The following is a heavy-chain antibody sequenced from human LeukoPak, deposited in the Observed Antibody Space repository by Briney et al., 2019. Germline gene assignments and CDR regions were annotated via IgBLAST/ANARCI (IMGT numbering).Heavy chain of an antibody. CDR1: GYTFTGYY. CDR3: ARIGSSGYYYFSIY. Sequence: ASVKVSCKASGYTFTGYYMHWVRQAPGQGLEWMGWINPNSGGTNYAQKFQGRVTMTRDTSISTAYMELSRLRSDDTAVYYCARIGSSGYYYFSIYWGQGTLVTVSS. V-gene: IGHV1-2*02. D-gene: IGHD3-22*01. J-gene: IGHJ4*02. CDR2: INPNSGGT.